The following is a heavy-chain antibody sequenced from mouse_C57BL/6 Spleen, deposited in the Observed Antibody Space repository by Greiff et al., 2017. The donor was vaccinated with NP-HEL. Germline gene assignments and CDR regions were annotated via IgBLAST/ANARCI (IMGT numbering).Heavy chain of an antibody. CDR2: INPSNGGT. D-gene: IGHD2-2*01. CDR3: ASCWAGLRRYFGV. V-gene: IGHV1-53*01. J-gene: IGHJ1*03. CDR1: GYTFTSYW. Sequence: QVQLQQPGTELVKPGASVKLSCKASGYTFTSYWMHWVKQRPGQGLELIGNINPSNGGTNYNEKFKSKATLTVDKTASTAYMQLSSRTSEDSAVYYCASCWAGLRRYFGVWGTGTTVTVSS.